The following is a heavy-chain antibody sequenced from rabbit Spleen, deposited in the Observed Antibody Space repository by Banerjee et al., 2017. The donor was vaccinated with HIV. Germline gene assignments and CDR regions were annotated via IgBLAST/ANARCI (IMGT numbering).Heavy chain of an antibody. D-gene: IGHD4-2*01. CDR3: ARDLAGGIGWNFSL. J-gene: IGHJ4*01. Sequence: QSLEESGGGLVKPGASLTLTCKASGFSFNSGYDMCWVRQAPGKGLEWIACIYAGSSGNTYSAIWAKGRFTISKTSSTTVTLQMTSLTAADTATYFCARDLAGGIGWNFSLWGQGTLVTVS. CDR2: IYAGSSGNT. V-gene: IGHV1S40*01. CDR1: GFSFNSGYD.